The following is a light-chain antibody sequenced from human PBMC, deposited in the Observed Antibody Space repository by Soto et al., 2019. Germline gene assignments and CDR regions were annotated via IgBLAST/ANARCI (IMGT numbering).Light chain of an antibody. CDR1: QSVLYSSNNMNY. J-gene: IGKJ1*01. CDR2: WAS. CDR3: QQYYRARS. Sequence: DIVMTQSPDSLAVSLGERATINCKSSQSVLYSSNNMNYLPWYQQKPGQPPKLLFYWASTRESGVPDRFSGSGSGTDFTLSISSLQAEDVAVYYCQQYYRARSFGQGTRVEIK. V-gene: IGKV4-1*01.